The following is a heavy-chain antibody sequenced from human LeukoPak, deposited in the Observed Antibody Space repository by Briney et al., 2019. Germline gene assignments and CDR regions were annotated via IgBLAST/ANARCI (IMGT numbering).Heavy chain of an antibody. D-gene: IGHD3-10*01. J-gene: IGHJ5*02. CDR1: GGTFSSYA. Sequence: SVKVSCKASGGTFSSYATSWVRQAPGQGLEWMGGIIPIFGTANYAQKFQGRVTITADKSTSTAYMELSSLRSEDTAVYYCATSSGTKLNWFDPWGQGTLVTVSS. CDR2: IIPIFGTA. V-gene: IGHV1-69*06. CDR3: ATSSGTKLNWFDP.